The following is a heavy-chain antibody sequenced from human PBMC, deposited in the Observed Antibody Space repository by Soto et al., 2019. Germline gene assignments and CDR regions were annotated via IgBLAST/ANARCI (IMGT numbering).Heavy chain of an antibody. D-gene: IGHD2-15*01. CDR2: IYYSGST. J-gene: IGHJ4*02. Sequence: QVQLQESGPGLVKPSQTLSLTCTVSGGSIGSGGYYWSWIRQHPGKGLEWIGYIYYSGSTYYNPSLKSRVTISVDTSKNQFSLKLSSVTAADTAVYYCARGACSGGSCYSGGEGPGGYWGQGTLVTVSS. CDR1: GGSIGSGGYY. CDR3: ARGACSGGSCYSGGEGPGGY. V-gene: IGHV4-31*03.